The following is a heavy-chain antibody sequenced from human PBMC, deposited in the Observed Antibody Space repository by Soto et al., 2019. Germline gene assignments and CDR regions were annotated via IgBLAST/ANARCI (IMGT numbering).Heavy chain of an antibody. Sequence: QVQLQESGPGLVKPSQTLSLTCTVSGVSISSGGYYWSWIRQHPGKDLEWIGYIYYSGSTYYNPYPKNGVTRSVDRSKYQFSQRMICVTAAVTAVYDCARERLLGGWRTGLDYWGQVTLVNVSS. CDR3: ARERLLGGWRTGLDY. D-gene: IGHD6-19*01. CDR1: GVSISSGGYY. J-gene: IGHJ4*02. V-gene: IGHV4-31*03. CDR2: IYYSGST.